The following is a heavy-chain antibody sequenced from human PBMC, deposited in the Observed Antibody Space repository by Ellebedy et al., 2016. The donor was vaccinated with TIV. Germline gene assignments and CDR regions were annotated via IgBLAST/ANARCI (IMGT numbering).Heavy chain of an antibody. Sequence: PGGSLRLSCAASGLTFSSHAMSWVRQAPGKGLEWVSSISGSGGNTYYADSVKGRFTIARDNSQDTLYLPVNSLRAEDTAVYYCARDPVGVGPAFDIWGQGTMVTVSS. D-gene: IGHD4-23*01. V-gene: IGHV3-23*01. J-gene: IGHJ3*02. CDR3: ARDPVGVGPAFDI. CDR2: ISGSGGNT. CDR1: GLTFSSHA.